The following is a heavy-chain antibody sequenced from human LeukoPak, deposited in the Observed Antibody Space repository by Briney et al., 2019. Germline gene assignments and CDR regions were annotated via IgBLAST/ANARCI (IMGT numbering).Heavy chain of an antibody. CDR2: ISWNSGSI. CDR3: AKDRRARDIGGFDY. CDR1: GFTFDDYA. V-gene: IGHV3-9*01. J-gene: IGHJ4*02. Sequence: GGSLRLSCAASGFTFDDYAMHWVWQAPGKGLEWVSGISWNSGSIGYADSVKGRFTISRDIAKNSLYLQMNSLRAEDTALYYCAKDRRARDIGGFDYWGQGTLVTVSS. D-gene: IGHD2-15*01.